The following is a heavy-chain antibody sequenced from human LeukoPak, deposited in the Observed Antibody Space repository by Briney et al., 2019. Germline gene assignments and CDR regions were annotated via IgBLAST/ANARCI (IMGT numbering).Heavy chain of an antibody. CDR1: GGSFSGYY. V-gene: IGHV4-34*01. D-gene: IGHD2-21*01. J-gene: IGHJ5*02. CDR2: INHSGST. Sequence: SETLSLTCAVYGGSFSGYYWSWIRQPPGKGLEWIGEINHSGSTNYNPSLKSRVTISVDTSKNQSSLKLSCVTAADTAVYYCAGRPGDEGFDPWGQGTLVSVSS. CDR3: AGRPGDEGFDP.